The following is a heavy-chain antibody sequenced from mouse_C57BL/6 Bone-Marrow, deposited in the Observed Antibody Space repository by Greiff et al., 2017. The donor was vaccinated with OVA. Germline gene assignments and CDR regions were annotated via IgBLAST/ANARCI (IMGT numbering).Heavy chain of an antibody. V-gene: IGHV5-4*03. CDR1: GFTFSSYA. Sequence: DVMLVESGGGLVKPGGSLKLSCAASGFTFSSYAMSWVRQTPEKRLEWVATISDGGSYTYYPDNVKGRFTISRDNAKNNLYLQMSHLKSEDTAMYYCARGVITTSYYYAMDYWGQGTSVTVSS. J-gene: IGHJ4*01. CDR2: ISDGGSYT. CDR3: ARGVITTSYYYAMDY. D-gene: IGHD2-4*01.